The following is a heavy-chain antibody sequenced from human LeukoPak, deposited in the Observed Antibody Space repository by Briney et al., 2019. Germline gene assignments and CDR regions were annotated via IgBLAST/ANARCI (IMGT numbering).Heavy chain of an antibody. CDR1: GGSISSHY. V-gene: IGHV4-59*11. J-gene: IGHJ4*02. Sequence: SETLSLTCTVSGGSISSHYWSWIRQPPGKGLEWIGYIYYSGSTNYNPSLKSRVTISVDTSKNQFSLKLSSVTAADTAVYYCARGRRAGDYWGQGTLVTVSS. D-gene: IGHD3-10*01. CDR2: IYYSGST. CDR3: ARGRRAGDY.